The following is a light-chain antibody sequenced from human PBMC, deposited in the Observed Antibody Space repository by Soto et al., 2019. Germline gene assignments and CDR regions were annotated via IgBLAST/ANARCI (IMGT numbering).Light chain of an antibody. CDR3: QQYGYSPGLA. CDR2: GAF. CDR1: QSISTSS. V-gene: IGKV3-20*01. J-gene: IGKJ4*01. Sequence: EIVWTQSPGTLSLSPGERATLNCRASQSISTSSLAWYRQKPGQAHRLLIYGAFNRATGIPDRFSGGGSGTDFTLTISRLEPEDFAVYYGQQYGYSPGLACGGGTKVEIK.